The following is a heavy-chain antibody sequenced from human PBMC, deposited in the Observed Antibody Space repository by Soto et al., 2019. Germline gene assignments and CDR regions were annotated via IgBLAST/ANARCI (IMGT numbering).Heavy chain of an antibody. CDR1: GFTFSSYS. CDR3: AKDRVGGTFYTPLAF. J-gene: IGHJ4*02. D-gene: IGHD1-7*01. V-gene: IGHV3-21*01. CDR2: ISSSSSYI. Sequence: GGSLRLSCAASGFTFSSYSMNWVRQAPGKGLEWVSSISSSSSYIYYADSVRGRFTISRDNAKNSLYPQMNTLKPEDTAVYHCAKDRVGGTFYTPLAFWGQGTLVTVSS.